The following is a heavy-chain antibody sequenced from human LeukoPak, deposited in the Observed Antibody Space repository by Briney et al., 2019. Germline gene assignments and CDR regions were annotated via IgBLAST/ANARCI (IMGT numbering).Heavy chain of an antibody. CDR2: ISYDGSNK. CDR1: GFTFSSYA. J-gene: IGHJ4*02. Sequence: PGRSLRLFCAASGFTFSSYAMHWVRQAPGKGLEWVAVISYDGSNKYYADSVKGRFTISRDNSKDTLYLQMNGLRAEDTAVYFCAKQSAGSAAWYSLHYDFWGQGTLVTVSS. D-gene: IGHD6-13*01. CDR3: AKQSAGSAAWYSLHYDF. V-gene: IGHV3-30*04.